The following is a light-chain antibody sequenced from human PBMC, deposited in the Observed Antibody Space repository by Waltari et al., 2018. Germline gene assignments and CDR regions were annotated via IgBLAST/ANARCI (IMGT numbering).Light chain of an antibody. CDR3: QQYGSALWT. CDR1: QSVSSSY. Sequence: EIVLSQSPGPLSLSPGERANISCRASQSVSSSYLAWYQQKPGQAPRLLIYGASSRATGIPDRFSGSGSGTDFTLTISRLEPEDFAVYYCQQYGSALWTFGQGTKVEIK. V-gene: IGKV3-20*01. CDR2: GAS. J-gene: IGKJ1*01.